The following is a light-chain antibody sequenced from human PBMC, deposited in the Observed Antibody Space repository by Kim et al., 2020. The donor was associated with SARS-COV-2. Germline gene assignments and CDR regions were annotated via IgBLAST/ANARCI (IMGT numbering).Light chain of an antibody. CDR3: QQSYSTPPRT. J-gene: IGKJ1*01. V-gene: IGKV1-39*01. CDR2: AAS. CDR1: QSISSY. Sequence: DIQMTQSPSSLSASVGDRVTITCRASQSISSYLNWYQQKPGKAPKLLIYAASSLQSGVSSRFSGSGSGTDFTLTISSLQPEDFASYYCQQSYSTPPRTFGQGTNVDIK.